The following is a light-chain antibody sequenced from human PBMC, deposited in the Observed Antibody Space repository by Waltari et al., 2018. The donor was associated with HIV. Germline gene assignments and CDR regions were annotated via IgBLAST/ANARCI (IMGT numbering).Light chain of an antibody. J-gene: IGLJ2*01. V-gene: IGLV3-21*02. CDR2: DGS. Sequence: SYVLTQPPSVSVAPGQTATITCGGNNIGCKSVHWYQQKPGQAPVLVVYDGSDRPSGIPERFSGSNSGNTATLTISRVEAGDEADYYCQVWDSSSDHVVFGGGTKLTVL. CDR1: NIGCKS. CDR3: QVWDSSSDHVV.